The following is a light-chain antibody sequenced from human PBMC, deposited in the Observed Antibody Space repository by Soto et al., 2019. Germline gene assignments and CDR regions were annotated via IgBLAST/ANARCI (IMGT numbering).Light chain of an antibody. CDR1: QSIANF. CDR2: AAI. V-gene: IGKV1-39*01. Sequence: DIQMTQSPSSLSASVGDRVTITCRASQSIANFLNWYQQKPGKAPLLLVYAAISLTSGVPSRISGSGSGTYITLTSSRLQHEDFASYCWQQSYNAPRTFGQGTNVEIK. CDR3: QQSYNAPRT. J-gene: IGKJ2*01.